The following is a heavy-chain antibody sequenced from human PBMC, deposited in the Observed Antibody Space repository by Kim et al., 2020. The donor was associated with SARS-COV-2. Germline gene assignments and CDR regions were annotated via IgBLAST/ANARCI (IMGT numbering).Heavy chain of an antibody. D-gene: IGHD2-2*01. CDR3: ARATFSSADDYLYHMDV. Sequence: SVKVSCKASGGTFSNHGFCWVRQAPGQGLEWMGRIIPLLNLSNYAQKFQDRVTLIADESTSTLYLEFSSLRSEDTAVYFCARATFSSADDYLYHMDVWG. CDR1: GGTFSNHG. CDR2: IIPLLNLS. V-gene: IGHV1-69*04. J-gene: IGHJ6*01.